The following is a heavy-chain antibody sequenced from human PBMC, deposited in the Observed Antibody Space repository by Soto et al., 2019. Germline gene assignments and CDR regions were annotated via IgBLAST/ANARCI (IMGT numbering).Heavy chain of an antibody. J-gene: IGHJ4*02. D-gene: IGHD3-10*01. V-gene: IGHV3-33*01. Sequence: QVQLVESGGGVVQPGRSLRLSCAASGFTFSSYGMHWVRQAPGKGLEWVAVIWYDGSNKYYADSVKGRFTISRDNSKNKLYLQMNSLRAEDTAVYYCARDGYGSGSYYSDYWGQGTLVTVSS. CDR2: IWYDGSNK. CDR3: ARDGYGSGSYYSDY. CDR1: GFTFSSYG.